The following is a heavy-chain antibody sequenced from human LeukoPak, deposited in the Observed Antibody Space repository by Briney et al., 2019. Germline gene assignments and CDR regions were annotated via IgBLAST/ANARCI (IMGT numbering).Heavy chain of an antibody. D-gene: IGHD2-21*02. Sequence: GASVKVSCKASGYTFTGYYIHWVRQAPGQGLEWMGWINPNSGGTNYAQKFQGRVTMTRDTSINTAYMDLSRLRSDDTAVYYCARVSSASEHIVVVTALRYWGQGTLVTVSS. CDR2: INPNSGGT. CDR1: GYTFTGYY. CDR3: ARVSSASEHIVVVTALRY. J-gene: IGHJ4*02. V-gene: IGHV1-2*02.